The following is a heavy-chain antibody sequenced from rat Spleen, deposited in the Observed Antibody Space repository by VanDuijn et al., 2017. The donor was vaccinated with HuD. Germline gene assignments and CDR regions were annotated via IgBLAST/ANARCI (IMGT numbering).Heavy chain of an antibody. CDR1: GYTFTDYA. D-gene: IGHD1-2*01. Sequence: IQLVQSGPELRKPGESVKISCKASGYTFTDYAMHWVKQAPGKGLKWMGWINTYTGKPTYADDFKGRFVFSLETSTSTANLQISNLKNEDTATYFCARIRSLYSSYIGIWFAYWGQGTLVTVSS. J-gene: IGHJ3*01. CDR3: ARIRSLYSSYIGIWFAY. V-gene: IGHV9-4*01. CDR2: INTYTGKP.